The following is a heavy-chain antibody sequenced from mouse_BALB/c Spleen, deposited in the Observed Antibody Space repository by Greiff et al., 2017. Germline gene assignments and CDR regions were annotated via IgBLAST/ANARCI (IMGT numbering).Heavy chain of an antibody. CDR2: INPSTGYT. CDR3: ARRLYGNYGNYAMDY. J-gene: IGHJ4*01. Sequence: QVQLQQSGAELAKPGASVKMSCKASGYTFTSYWMHWVKQRPGQGLEWIGYINPSTGYTEYNQKFKDKATLTADKSSSTAYMQLSSLTSEDSAVYYCARRLYGNYGNYAMDYWGQGTSVTVSS. CDR1: GYTFTSYW. V-gene: IGHV1-7*01. D-gene: IGHD2-1*01.